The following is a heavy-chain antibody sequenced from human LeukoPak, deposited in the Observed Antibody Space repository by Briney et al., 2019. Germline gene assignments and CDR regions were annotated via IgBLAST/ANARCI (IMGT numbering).Heavy chain of an antibody. Sequence: GGSLRLSCAAPGFTFSSYAMSWVRQAPGKGLEWVSAISGSGGSTYYADSVKGRFTISRDNSKNTLYLQMNSLRAEDTAVYYCAKDRRAEARTYYFDYWGQGTLVTVSS. J-gene: IGHJ4*02. V-gene: IGHV3-23*01. CDR3: AKDRRAEARTYYFDY. CDR1: GFTFSSYA. CDR2: ISGSGGST.